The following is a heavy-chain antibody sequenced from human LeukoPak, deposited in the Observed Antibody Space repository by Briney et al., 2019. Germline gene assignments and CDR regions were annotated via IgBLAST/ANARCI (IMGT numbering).Heavy chain of an antibody. J-gene: IGHJ4*02. Sequence: SVKVSCKASGGTFSSYAISWVRQAPGQGLEWMGGIIPIFGTANYAQKFQGRVTITADESTSTAYMELSSLRSEDTAVYYCARGAYDSSGYYLFDYWGQGTLVTVSS. CDR3: ARGAYDSSGYYLFDY. CDR2: IIPIFGTA. CDR1: GGTFSSYA. V-gene: IGHV1-69*13. D-gene: IGHD3-22*01.